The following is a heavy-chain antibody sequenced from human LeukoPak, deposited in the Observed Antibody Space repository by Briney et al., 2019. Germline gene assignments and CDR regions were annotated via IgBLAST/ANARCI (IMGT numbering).Heavy chain of an antibody. CDR3: AKSLRAAADAFDY. J-gene: IGHJ4*02. CDR2: ISGSGDST. D-gene: IGHD6-13*01. Sequence: GGSLRLSCAASGFTFSSYAMSWVRQAPGKGLEWVSTISGSGDSTYYADSVKGRFTISRDNSKNTLHLQMNSLRAEDTAVFYCAKSLRAAADAFDYWGQGTLVTVSS. CDR1: GFTFSSYA. V-gene: IGHV3-23*01.